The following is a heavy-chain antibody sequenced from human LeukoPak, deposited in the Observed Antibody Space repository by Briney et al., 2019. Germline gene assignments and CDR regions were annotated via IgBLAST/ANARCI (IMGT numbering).Heavy chain of an antibody. V-gene: IGHV4-39*01. J-gene: IGHJ4*02. Sequence: PSETLSLTCTVSGGSISSSSYYWGWIRQPPGKGLEWIGSISYSGSTYYTPSLRSRVTISVDTSKNQFSLKLSSVTAADTADYYCASPIYCSSTSGPWFLWGQGTLVTVSS. CDR3: ASPIYCSSTSGPWFL. CDR1: GGSISSSSYY. CDR2: ISYSGST. D-gene: IGHD2-2*01.